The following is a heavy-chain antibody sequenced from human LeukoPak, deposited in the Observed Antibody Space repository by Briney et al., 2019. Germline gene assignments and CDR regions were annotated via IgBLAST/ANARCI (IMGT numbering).Heavy chain of an antibody. V-gene: IGHV4-34*01. CDR2: INHSGST. CDR1: GGSFSGYY. D-gene: IGHD3-9*01. J-gene: IGHJ4*02. Sequence: SETLSLTCAVYGGSFSGYYWSWIRQPPGKGLEWIGEINHSGSTNYNPSLKSRVTISVDTSKNQFSLKLSSVTAADTAVYYCARAGDYDILTGYSNGGYFDYWGQGTLVTVSS. CDR3: ARAGDYDILTGYSNGGYFDY.